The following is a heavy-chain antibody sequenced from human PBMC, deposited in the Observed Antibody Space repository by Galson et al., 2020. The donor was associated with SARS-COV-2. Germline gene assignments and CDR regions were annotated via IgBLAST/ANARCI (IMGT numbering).Heavy chain of an antibody. CDR1: GYTLTELS. V-gene: IGHV1-24*01. Sequence: ASVKVSCKVSGYTLTELSMHWVRQAPGPGLEWMGGFDPEDGEPIYAPKFPARVTMTEDTSTDTAYMELSSLRSEDTAVYYCATAPPYYDGRGRWFDPWGQGTLVTVSS. CDR3: ATAPPYYDGRGRWFDP. J-gene: IGHJ5*02. CDR2: FDPEDGEP. D-gene: IGHD3-3*01.